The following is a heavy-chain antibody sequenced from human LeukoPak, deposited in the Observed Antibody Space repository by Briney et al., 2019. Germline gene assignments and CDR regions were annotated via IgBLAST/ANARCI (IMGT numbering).Heavy chain of an antibody. CDR2: IKQDGSET. Sequence: PGGSLRLSCAASGYTFSIYWMSWVRQVPGQGRERVAHIKQDGSETCYVGSVKGRFTISRDNAKNSSYLQMNSLRAEDTAVYYCTRSDGRGDGCCSVWDFVIWGQGTMVAVSS. D-gene: IGHD2-15*01. V-gene: IGHV3-7*01. CDR3: TRSDGRGDGCCSVWDFVI. J-gene: IGHJ3*02. CDR1: GYTFSIYW.